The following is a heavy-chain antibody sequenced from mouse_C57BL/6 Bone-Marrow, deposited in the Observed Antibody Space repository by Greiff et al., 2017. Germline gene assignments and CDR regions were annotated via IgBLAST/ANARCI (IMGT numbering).Heavy chain of an antibody. CDR1: GYAFSSSW. D-gene: IGHD3-2*02. J-gene: IGHJ3*01. CDR3: ARPGLDSSGQAWFAY. CDR2: IYPGDGDT. Sequence: QVQLQQPGPELVKPGASVKISCKASGYAFSSSWMNWVKQRPGRGLEWIGRIYPGDGDTKYNGKFKGKATLTADKPSSTAYMQLSSLTSEDSAVYFCARPGLDSSGQAWFAYGGQGTLVTVSA. V-gene: IGHV1-82*01.